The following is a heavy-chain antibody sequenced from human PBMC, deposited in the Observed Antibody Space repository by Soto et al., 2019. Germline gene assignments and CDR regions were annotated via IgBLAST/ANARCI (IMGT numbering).Heavy chain of an antibody. V-gene: IGHV1-18*04. Sequence: ASVKVSCKASGYTFTSYGISWVRQAPGQGLEWMGWISAYNGNTNYAQKPQGRVTMTTDTSTSTAYMELRSLRSDDTAVYYCAREGLQLVGYYYYGMDVWGQGTTVTVSS. J-gene: IGHJ6*02. D-gene: IGHD6-6*01. CDR1: GYTFTSYG. CDR2: ISAYNGNT. CDR3: AREGLQLVGYYYYGMDV.